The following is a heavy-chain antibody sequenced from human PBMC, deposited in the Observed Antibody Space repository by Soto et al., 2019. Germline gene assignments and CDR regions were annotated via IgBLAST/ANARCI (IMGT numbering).Heavy chain of an antibody. CDR2: MHPYGGST. CDR1: EFTFTSFY. D-gene: IGHD3-22*01. Sequence: GASVKVSCKASEFTFTSFYMHWVRQAPGQGPEWMGIMHPYGGSTGYAQKFQGRVTLTRDTSTRTDYMELSSLRSDDTAVYYCAILYYYDSGDYYSNYQYYGMDVWGQGTTVTVSS. V-gene: IGHV1-46*01. J-gene: IGHJ6*02. CDR3: AILYYYDSGDYYSNYQYYGMDV.